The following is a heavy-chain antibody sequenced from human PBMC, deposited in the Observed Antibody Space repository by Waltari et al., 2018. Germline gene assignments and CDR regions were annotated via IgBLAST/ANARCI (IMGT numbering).Heavy chain of an antibody. Sequence: QVQLQQWGAGLLKPSETLSLTCAVYGGSFSGYYWSWIRQPPGKGLEWIGEINHSGSTNYNPSLTSLVTISVDPSKNRFALKLSSVTAADTAVYYCARRPAAAPVDYWGQGTLVTVSS. J-gene: IGHJ4*02. D-gene: IGHD2-2*01. V-gene: IGHV4-34*01. CDR1: GGSFSGYY. CDR3: ARRPAAAPVDY. CDR2: INHSGST.